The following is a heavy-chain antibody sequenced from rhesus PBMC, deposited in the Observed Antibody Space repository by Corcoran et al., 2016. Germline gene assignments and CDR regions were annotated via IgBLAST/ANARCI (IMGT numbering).Heavy chain of an antibody. V-gene: IGHV4-169*01. J-gene: IGHJ4*01. CDR3: ARRGAAGLDY. CDR2: IYGSGSST. CDR1: GGSISRSY. Sequence: QLQLQESGPGLVKPSETLSVTCAVSGGSISRSYWSWIRQAPGKGLEWIGYIYGSGSSTTYNPSLTSRVTLSVDTSKNQLSLKLGSGTAADTAVYYCARRGAAGLDYWGQGVLVTVSS. D-gene: IGHD6-13*01.